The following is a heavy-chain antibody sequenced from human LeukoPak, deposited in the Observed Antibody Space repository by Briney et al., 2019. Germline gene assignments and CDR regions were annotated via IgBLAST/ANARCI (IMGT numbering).Heavy chain of an antibody. D-gene: IGHD3-10*01. CDR1: GGSISSYY. CDR2: IYYSGST. J-gene: IGHJ4*02. Sequence: KPSETLSLTCTVSGGSISSYYWSWIRQPPGKGLEWIGYIYYSGSTNYNPSLKSRVTISVDTSKNQFSLKLSSVTAADTAVYYCAGGAFGGPHIIDYWGQGTLVTVSS. V-gene: IGHV4-59*01. CDR3: AGGAFGGPHIIDY.